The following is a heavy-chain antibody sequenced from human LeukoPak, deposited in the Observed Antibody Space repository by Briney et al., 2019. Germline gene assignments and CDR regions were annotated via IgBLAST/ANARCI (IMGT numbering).Heavy chain of an antibody. J-gene: IGHJ4*02. V-gene: IGHV3-30*02. CDR3: AKDSSDYYFDY. Sequence: GGSLRLSCVASGFTFRSYGIHWVHQAPGKGLEWLAFIWYDEITKNYADSVKGRFTISRDNSKNTLYVQMNSLRPDDTAVYYCAKDSSDYYFDYWGQGTLVTVS. CDR2: IWYDEITK. D-gene: IGHD3-22*01. CDR1: GFTFRSYG.